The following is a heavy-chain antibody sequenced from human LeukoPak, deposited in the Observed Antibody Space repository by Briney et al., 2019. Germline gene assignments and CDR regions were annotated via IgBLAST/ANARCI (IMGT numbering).Heavy chain of an antibody. CDR2: ISAYNGNT. Sequence: ASVKVSCKASGYTFTSYAMNWVRQAPGQGLEWMGWISAYNGNTNYARKLQGRVTMTTDTSTSTAYMELRSLRSDDTAVYYCARDNVGALMDVWGKGTTVTVSS. J-gene: IGHJ6*03. V-gene: IGHV1-18*01. CDR1: GYTFTSYA. CDR3: ARDNVGALMDV. D-gene: IGHD1-26*01.